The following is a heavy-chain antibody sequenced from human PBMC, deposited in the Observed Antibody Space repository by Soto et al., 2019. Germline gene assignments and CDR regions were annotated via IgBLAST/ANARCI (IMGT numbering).Heavy chain of an antibody. J-gene: IGHJ5*02. CDR3: AKDAVAYNGEWDWFDL. V-gene: IGHV3-23*01. Sequence: EVQLLESGGGLVQPGGSLRLSCAASGFTFKNFAVSWVRQAPGKGMEWVSAIGGSGSSANYADSVKGRVTVSRDGSKSRLDRRMSGLRVDDTALYYCAKDAVAYNGEWDWFDLWGQGTLVTVSS. D-gene: IGHD3-10*01. CDR1: GFTFKNFA. CDR2: IGGSGSSA.